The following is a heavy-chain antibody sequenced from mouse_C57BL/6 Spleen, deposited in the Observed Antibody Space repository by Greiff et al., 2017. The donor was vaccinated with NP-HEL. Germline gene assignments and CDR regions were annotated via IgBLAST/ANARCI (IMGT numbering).Heavy chain of an antibody. Sequence: QVQLQQSGAELVRPGSSVKLSCKASGYTFTSYWMHWVKQRPIQGLEWIGNIDPSDSETHYNQKFKDKATLTVDKSSSTAYMQLSSLTSEDSAVYYCARGGNFGNYAMDYWGQGTSVTVSS. CDR1: GYTFTSYW. CDR3: ARGGNFGNYAMDY. CDR2: IDPSDSET. J-gene: IGHJ4*01. V-gene: IGHV1-52*01.